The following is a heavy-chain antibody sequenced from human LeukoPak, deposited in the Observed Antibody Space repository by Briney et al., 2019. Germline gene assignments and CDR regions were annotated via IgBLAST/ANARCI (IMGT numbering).Heavy chain of an antibody. Sequence: SETLSLTCTVSGGSISSGGYYWSWIRQPPGKGLEWIGYIYYSGSTNYNPSLKSRVTISVDTSKNQFSLKLSSVTAADTAVYYCARWGGYDYGNWFDPWGQGTLVTVSS. CDR1: GGSISSGGYY. CDR3: ARWGGYDYGNWFDP. CDR2: IYYSGST. D-gene: IGHD5-12*01. V-gene: IGHV4-61*08. J-gene: IGHJ5*02.